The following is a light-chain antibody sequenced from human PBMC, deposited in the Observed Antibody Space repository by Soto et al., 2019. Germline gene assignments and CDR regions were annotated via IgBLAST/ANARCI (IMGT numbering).Light chain of an antibody. Sequence: QSALTQPASVSGSPGQSITISCTGTSSDVGAYNYVSWYQLHPGKAPKLMVYEVSNRPSGVSNRCSGSKSGNTASLTISGRQAEDEADYYCSSYTSSTAYVFGTGTKVTVL. CDR1: SSDVGAYNY. V-gene: IGLV2-14*01. CDR2: EVS. J-gene: IGLJ1*01. CDR3: SSYTSSTAYV.